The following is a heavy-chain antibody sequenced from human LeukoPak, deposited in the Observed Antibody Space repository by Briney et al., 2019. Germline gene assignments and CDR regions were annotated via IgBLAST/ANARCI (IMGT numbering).Heavy chain of an antibody. D-gene: IGHD3-22*01. J-gene: IGHJ3*02. CDR1: GYTFTAYY. CDR3: ATTRRYYYDSSGPDAFDI. CDR2: INPNSGGT. Sequence: ASVKVSCKASGYTFTAYYMHWVRQAPRQGLEWMGWINPNSGGTNFAQKFQGRVTMTRDTSISTAYMDLSRVRSDDTAVYYCATTRRYYYDSSGPDAFDIWGQGTMVTVSS. V-gene: IGHV1-2*02.